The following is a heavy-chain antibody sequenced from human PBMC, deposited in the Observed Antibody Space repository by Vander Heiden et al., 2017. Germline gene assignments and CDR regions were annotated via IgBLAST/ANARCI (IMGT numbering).Heavy chain of an antibody. D-gene: IGHD6-25*01. Sequence: ELQLVESGGGSVQPGVSLTPSRHASGSTFGPYWILWIRQAPGKGLEWVADKRQDENLEYYADSVKGRFSISRESANNIVYLQLNSLRAEDTAVYYCAGDLTAAGALHIWGRGTMVTVSS. J-gene: IGHJ3*02. CDR1: GSTFGPYW. CDR3: AGDLTAAGALHI. V-gene: IGHV3-7*03. CDR2: KRQDENLE.